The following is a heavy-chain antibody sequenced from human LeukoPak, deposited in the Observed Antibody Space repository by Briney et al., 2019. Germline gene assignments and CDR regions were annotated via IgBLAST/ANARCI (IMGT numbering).Heavy chain of an antibody. Sequence: GASVKVSCKASGGTFSSYAISWVRQAPGQGLEWMGGIIPIFGTANYAQKFQGRVTITADESTSTAYMELSNLRSEDTAVYYCARHGAAAVLLFDYWGQGTLVTVSS. CDR3: ARHGAAAVLLFDY. D-gene: IGHD6-13*01. CDR2: IIPIFGTA. CDR1: GGTFSSYA. J-gene: IGHJ4*02. V-gene: IGHV1-69*13.